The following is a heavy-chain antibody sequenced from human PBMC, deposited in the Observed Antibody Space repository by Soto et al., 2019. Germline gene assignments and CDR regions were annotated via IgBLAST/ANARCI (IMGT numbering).Heavy chain of an antibody. Sequence: GGSLRLSCAASGFTFSSYSMNWVRQAPGKGLEWVSYISSSSSTIYYADSVKGRFTISRDNAKNSLYLQMNSLRAEDTAVYYCATSLHEDCSSTSCYLNYFDYWGQGTLGTVSS. J-gene: IGHJ4*02. CDR3: ATSLHEDCSSTSCYLNYFDY. D-gene: IGHD2-2*01. V-gene: IGHV3-48*01. CDR2: ISSSSSTI. CDR1: GFTFSSYS.